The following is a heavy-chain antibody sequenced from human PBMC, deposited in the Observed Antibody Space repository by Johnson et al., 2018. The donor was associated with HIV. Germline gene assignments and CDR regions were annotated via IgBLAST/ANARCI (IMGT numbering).Heavy chain of an antibody. V-gene: IGHV3-7*02. CDR3: ARAYTYGAFDI. J-gene: IGHJ3*02. CDR1: GFTFSRYW. Sequence: VQLVESGGGLVQPGGSLRLSCAASGFTFSRYWMSWVRQAPGKGLEWVANIKQDGSEKYYVDSVKGRFTISRDNAKNSLYLQMNSLRVDDTAIYYCARAYTYGAFDIWGQGTMVTVSS. CDR2: IKQDGSEK. D-gene: IGHD5-18*01.